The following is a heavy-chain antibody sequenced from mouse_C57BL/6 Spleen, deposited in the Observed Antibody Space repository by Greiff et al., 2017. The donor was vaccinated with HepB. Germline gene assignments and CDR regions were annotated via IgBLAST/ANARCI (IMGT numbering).Heavy chain of an antibody. CDR3: TYYYGSSYPYYAMDY. D-gene: IGHD1-1*01. CDR2: IRNKANNHAT. Sequence: EVKVEESGGGLVQPGGSMKLSCAASGFTFSDAWMDWVRQSPEKGLEWVAEIRNKANNHATYYAESVKGRFTISRDDSKSSVYLQMSSLRAEDTGIYYCTYYYGSSYPYYAMDYWGQGTSVTVSS. J-gene: IGHJ4*01. V-gene: IGHV6-6*01. CDR1: GFTFSDAW.